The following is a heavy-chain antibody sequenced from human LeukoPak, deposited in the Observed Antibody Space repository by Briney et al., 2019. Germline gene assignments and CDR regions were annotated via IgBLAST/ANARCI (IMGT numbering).Heavy chain of an antibody. D-gene: IGHD6-13*01. Sequence: GGSLRLSCAASGFAFSSYGMHWVRQAPGKGLEWVAVISYDGSNKYYADSVKGRFTISRDNSKNTLYLQMNSLRAEDTAVYYCAREGVVAAAGTWGYFDYWGQGTLVTVSS. J-gene: IGHJ4*02. CDR1: GFAFSSYG. V-gene: IGHV3-30*03. CDR2: ISYDGSNK. CDR3: AREGVVAAAGTWGYFDY.